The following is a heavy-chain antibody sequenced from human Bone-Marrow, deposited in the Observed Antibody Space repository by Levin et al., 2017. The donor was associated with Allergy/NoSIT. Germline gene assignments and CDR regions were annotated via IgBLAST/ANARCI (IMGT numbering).Heavy chain of an antibody. J-gene: IGHJ3*02. CDR1: GFSFSSYS. V-gene: IGHV3-30-3*01. CDR2: ISKNGDLI. D-gene: IGHD1-1*01. Sequence: GESLKISCAASGFSFSSYSMHWVRQAPGKGLGWVAVISKNGDLIYYADSVKGRFTISRDNSKNTLDLQMNSLRAADTAVYYCARELDAIHDAFDIWGQGAMVTVSA. CDR3: ARELDAIHDAFDI.